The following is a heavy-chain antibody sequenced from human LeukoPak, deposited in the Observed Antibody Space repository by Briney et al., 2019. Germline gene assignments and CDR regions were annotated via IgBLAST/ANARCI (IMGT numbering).Heavy chain of an antibody. Sequence: GGSLRLSCAASGFTFSSYSMNWVRQAPGKGLEWVSSISSSSSYIYYADSVKGRFTISRDNAKNSLYLQMNSLRAEDTAVYYCARDVVVVPAALPEGNYYYYGMDVWGQGTTVTVSS. V-gene: IGHV3-21*01. CDR3: ARDVVVVPAALPEGNYYYYGMDV. J-gene: IGHJ6*02. CDR1: GFTFSSYS. CDR2: ISSSSSYI. D-gene: IGHD2-2*01.